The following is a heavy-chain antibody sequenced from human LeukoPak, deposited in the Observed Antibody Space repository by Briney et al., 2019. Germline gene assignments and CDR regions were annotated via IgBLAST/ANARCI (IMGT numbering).Heavy chain of an antibody. D-gene: IGHD1-26*01. J-gene: IGHJ4*02. Sequence: SETLSLTCTVSGGSIGSYYWSWIRQPAGKGLEWIGRIYTSGSTNYNPSLKSRVTMSVDTSKNQFSLKLSSVTAADTAVYYCAREIPLVGATDYWGQGTLVTVSS. CDR3: AREIPLVGATDY. V-gene: IGHV4-4*07. CDR2: IYTSGST. CDR1: GGSIGSYY.